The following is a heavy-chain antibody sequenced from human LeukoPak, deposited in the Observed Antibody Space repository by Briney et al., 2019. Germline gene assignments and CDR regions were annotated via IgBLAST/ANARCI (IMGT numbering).Heavy chain of an antibody. CDR3: ARDDTSGGYYELDD. V-gene: IGHV3-53*01. J-gene: IGHJ4*02. CDR1: GFTVSSNY. Sequence: GSLRLSCAASGFTVSSNYMSWVRQAPGKGLEWVSCISNDGNTYYTDSVKGRFTVSRDISKNMVYLQMNSLRDEDSAVYYCARDDTSGGYYELDDWGQGTLATVSS. CDR2: ISNDGNT. D-gene: IGHD1-26*01.